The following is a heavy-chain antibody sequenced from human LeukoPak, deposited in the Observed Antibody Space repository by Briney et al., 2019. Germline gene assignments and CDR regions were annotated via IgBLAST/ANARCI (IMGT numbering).Heavy chain of an antibody. CDR3: ATCLATCQAFDM. CDR1: GFTFSSYA. Sequence: PGGSLRLSCAASGFTFSSYAMHWVRQAPGKGLESVSAISQNGADRYYANSVEGRFTVSRDNSKNTLSLQMDSLKPEDEAVYYCATCLATCQAFDMWGLGTMVTVSS. V-gene: IGHV3-64*01. CDR2: ISQNGADR. J-gene: IGHJ3*02.